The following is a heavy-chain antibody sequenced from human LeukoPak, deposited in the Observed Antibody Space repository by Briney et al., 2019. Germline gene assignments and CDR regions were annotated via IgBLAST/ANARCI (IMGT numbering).Heavy chain of an antibody. D-gene: IGHD2-2*02. Sequence: ASVKVSCKASGYTFTSYAMNWVRQAPGQGLEWMGWINTNTGNPTYAQGFTGRFVFSLDTSVSTAYLQISSLKAEDTAVYYCARVGYCSSTSCYMTEIYGMDVWGQVTTVTVSS. J-gene: IGHJ6*02. CDR2: INTNTGNP. CDR3: ARVGYCSSTSCYMTEIYGMDV. CDR1: GYTFTSYA. V-gene: IGHV7-4-1*02.